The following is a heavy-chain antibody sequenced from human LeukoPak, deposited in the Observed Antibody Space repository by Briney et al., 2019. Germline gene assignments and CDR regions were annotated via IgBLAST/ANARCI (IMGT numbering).Heavy chain of an antibody. J-gene: IGHJ4*02. Sequence: GGSLRLSCAASGFTFSSYAMSWVRQAPGKGLEWVSTISGSGVDTHYADSVKGRFTISRDNSKNTLSLQMNSLRAEDTAVYYCAKRYCSSTNCYHFDFWGRGTLVTVSS. V-gene: IGHV3-23*01. D-gene: IGHD2-2*01. CDR1: GFTFSSYA. CDR3: AKRYCSSTNCYHFDF. CDR2: ISGSGVDT.